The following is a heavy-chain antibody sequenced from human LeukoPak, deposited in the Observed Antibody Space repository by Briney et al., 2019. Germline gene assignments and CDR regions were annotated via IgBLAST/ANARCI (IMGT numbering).Heavy chain of an antibody. J-gene: IGHJ6*02. CDR2: IYYSGST. D-gene: IGHD4-17*01. V-gene: IGHV4-31*03. CDR3: ARGEPHDYGDYFYGMDV. CDR1: GGSISSGGYY. Sequence: PSQTLSLTCTVPGGSISSGGYYWSWIRQHPGKGLEWIGYIYYSGSTYYNPSLKSRVTISVDTSKNQFSLKLSSVTAADTAVYYCARGEPHDYGDYFYGMDVWGQGTTVTVSS.